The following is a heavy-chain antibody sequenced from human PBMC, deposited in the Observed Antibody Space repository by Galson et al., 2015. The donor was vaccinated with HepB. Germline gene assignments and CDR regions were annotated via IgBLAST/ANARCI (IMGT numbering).Heavy chain of an antibody. V-gene: IGHV1-24*01. CDR3: ATEAVIAERRRTKYYYYYYRDL. J-gene: IGHJ6*03. CDR1: GYTLTELS. D-gene: IGHD6-13*01. Sequence: SVKVSCKASGYTLTELSMHWVRQAPGKGLEWMGGFDPEDGETIYAQKFQGRVTMTEDTSTDTAYMELSSLRSEDTAVYYCATEAVIAERRRTKYYYYYYRDLWGKGTAVTVSS. CDR2: FDPEDGET.